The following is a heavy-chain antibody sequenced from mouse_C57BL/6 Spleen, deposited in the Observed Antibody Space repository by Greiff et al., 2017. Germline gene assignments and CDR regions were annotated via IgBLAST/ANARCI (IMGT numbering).Heavy chain of an antibody. D-gene: IGHD1-1*01. CDR1: GYTFTSYW. CDR3: ANKGPLYYGSSHWYFDV. J-gene: IGHJ1*03. CDR2: IDPNSGGT. V-gene: IGHV1-72*01. Sequence: QVQLKQPGAELVKPGASVKLSCKASGYTFTSYWMHWVKQRPGRGLEWIGRIDPNSGGTKYNEKFKSKATLTVDKPSSTAYMQLSSLTSEDSAVYYCANKGPLYYGSSHWYFDVWGTGTTVTVSS.